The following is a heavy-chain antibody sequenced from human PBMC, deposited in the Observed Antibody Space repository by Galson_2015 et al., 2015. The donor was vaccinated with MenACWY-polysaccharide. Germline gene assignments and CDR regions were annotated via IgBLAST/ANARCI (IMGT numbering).Heavy chain of an antibody. CDR2: IKQDGSGN. CDR3: ARGQKPLGP. Sequence: SLRLSCAASGFTFSGYWMSWVRQAPGKGLEWVANIKQDGSGNYYVDSVKGRITISRDNAKNSLYLQMNSLRAEDTAVYYCARGQKPLGPWGQATLVTVSS. J-gene: IGHJ5*02. V-gene: IGHV3-7*04. CDR1: GFTFSGYW.